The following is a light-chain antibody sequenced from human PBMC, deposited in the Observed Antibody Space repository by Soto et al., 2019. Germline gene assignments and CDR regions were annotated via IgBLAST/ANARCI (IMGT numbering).Light chain of an antibody. CDR3: QVWDTSSDLVV. CDR1: RIGTDS. J-gene: IGLJ2*01. V-gene: IGLV3-21*02. Sequence: SYELTQPPSVSVAPGQTARITCGGARIGTDSVHWYKQNPGQAPVLVAFDNVYRPSGIPERFSGSTSGNTATLTISRVEAGDEADYYCQVWDTSSDLVVFGGGTKLTVL. CDR2: DNV.